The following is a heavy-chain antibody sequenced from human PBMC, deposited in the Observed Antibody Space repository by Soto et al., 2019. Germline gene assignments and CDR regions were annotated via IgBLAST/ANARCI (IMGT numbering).Heavy chain of an antibody. D-gene: IGHD3-22*01. CDR1: GYSFTSYW. CDR2: IYPGDSDT. CDR3: AREITHYYDSSGYYPRRDGMDV. J-gene: IGHJ6*02. V-gene: IGHV5-51*01. Sequence: PGESLKISCKGSGYSFTSYWIGWVRQMPGKGLEWMGIIYPGDSDTRYSPSFQGQVTISADKSISTAYLQWSSLKASDTAMYYCAREITHYYDSSGYYPRRDGMDVWGQGTTVTAP.